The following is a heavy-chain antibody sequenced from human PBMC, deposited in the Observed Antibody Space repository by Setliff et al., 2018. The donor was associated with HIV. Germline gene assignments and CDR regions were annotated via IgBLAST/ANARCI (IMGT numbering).Heavy chain of an antibody. D-gene: IGHD3-22*01. V-gene: IGHV1-2*02. CDR1: GYTFTAYY. Sequence: ASVKVSCKASGYTFTAYYIHWVRQAPGQGLEWMGWINSNNGVTKYVQNFQGRVTMTRDTSITTAYMELSRLISDDTAVYYCAREERYYDGRGALDYWGQGTLVTVS. J-gene: IGHJ4*02. CDR2: INSNNGVT. CDR3: AREERYYDGRGALDY.